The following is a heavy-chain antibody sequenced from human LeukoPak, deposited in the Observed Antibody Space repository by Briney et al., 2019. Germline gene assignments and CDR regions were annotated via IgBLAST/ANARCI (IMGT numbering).Heavy chain of an antibody. J-gene: IGHJ5*01. CDR2: IYHSGST. CDR3: AREGKVPAANWFDS. D-gene: IGHD2-2*01. CDR1: GGSFSGYY. Sequence: PSETLSLTCAVYGGSFSGYYWSWIRQPPGKGLEWIGEIYHSGSTNHNPSLKSRVTISVDKSKNQFSLKLSSVTAADTAVYYCAREGKVPAANWFDSWGPGTLVTVSS. V-gene: IGHV4-34*01.